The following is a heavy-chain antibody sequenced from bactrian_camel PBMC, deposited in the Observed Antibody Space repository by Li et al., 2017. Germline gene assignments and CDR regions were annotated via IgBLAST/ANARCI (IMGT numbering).Heavy chain of an antibody. CDR3: AAAGARYCTVSGASWDSFRI. J-gene: IGHJ4*01. V-gene: IGHV3S22*01. D-gene: IGHD6*01. CDR1: GFTARRYY. CDR2: LVTDSDTV. Sequence: VQLVESGGGSVQAGGSLRLSCRASGFTARRYYWGWFRQILGKEREWVAGLVTDSDTVSYADSVKGRFTISKDNTKATMYLQVNSLKSGDTAIYYCAAAGARYCTVSGASWDSFRIWGQGTQVTVS.